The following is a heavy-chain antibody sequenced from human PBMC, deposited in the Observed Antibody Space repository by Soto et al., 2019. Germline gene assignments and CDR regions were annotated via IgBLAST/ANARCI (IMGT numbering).Heavy chain of an antibody. J-gene: IGHJ5*02. CDR3: AKDKNSGATPDWFDP. CDR1: GFTFSSYA. V-gene: IGHV3-23*01. D-gene: IGHD1-26*01. Sequence: EVQLLESGGGLVQPGGSLRLSCAASGFTFSSYAMSWVRQAPGKGLEWVSGISGSGGTTSYADSVKGRFTISRDNSKNTVDLQMTSLRAEDTAVYYCAKDKNSGATPDWFDPWGQGTLVTVSS. CDR2: ISGSGGTT.